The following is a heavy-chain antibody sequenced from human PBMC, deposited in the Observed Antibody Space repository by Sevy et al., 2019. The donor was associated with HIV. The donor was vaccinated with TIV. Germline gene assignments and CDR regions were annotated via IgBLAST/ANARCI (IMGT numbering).Heavy chain of an antibody. CDR2: ISSSSSTI. D-gene: IGHD3-10*01. CDR3: ARDQIYGSGSYYLY. J-gene: IGHJ4*02. Sequence: GGSLRLSCASSGFTFSSYSMNWVRQAPGKGLEWVSYISSSSSTIYYADSVKGRFTISRDNAKNSLYLQMNSLRDEDTAVYYCARDQIYGSGSYYLYWGQGTLVTVSS. V-gene: IGHV3-48*02. CDR1: GFTFSSYS.